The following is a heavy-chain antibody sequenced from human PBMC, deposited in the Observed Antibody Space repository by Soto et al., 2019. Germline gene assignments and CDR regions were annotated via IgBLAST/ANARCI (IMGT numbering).Heavy chain of an antibody. CDR2: IYHNGNS. J-gene: IGHJ4*02. CDR3: ARHISVPTTRGFDY. D-gene: IGHD4-17*01. V-gene: IGHV4-4*02. Sequence: QVHLQESGPGLVKPSGTLSLTCDVSGASISSNWWSWVRQPPGKGLEWVGEIYHNGNSHYNPSLGGXAXXAMDMSKNQISLRLTSVTAADTAVYYCARHISVPTTRGFDYWGQGALVPVSS. CDR1: GASISSNW.